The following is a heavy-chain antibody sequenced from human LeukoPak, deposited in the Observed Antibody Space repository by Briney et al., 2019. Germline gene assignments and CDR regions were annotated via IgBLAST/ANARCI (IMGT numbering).Heavy chain of an antibody. CDR1: GGSISSGGYY. CDR2: IYYSGST. J-gene: IGHJ3*02. V-gene: IGHV4-31*03. D-gene: IGHD3-3*01. CDR3: ARRITIFGVVISPDAFDI. Sequence: SETLSLTCTVSGGSISSGGYYWSWIRQHPGKGLEWIGYIYYSGSTYYNTSLKSRVTISVDTSKNQFSLKLSSVTAADTAVYYCARRITIFGVVISPDAFDIWGQGTMVTVSS.